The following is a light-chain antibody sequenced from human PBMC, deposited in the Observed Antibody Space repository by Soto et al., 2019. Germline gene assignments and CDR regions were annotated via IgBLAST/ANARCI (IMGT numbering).Light chain of an antibody. V-gene: IGLV2-14*03. CDR2: DVN. Sequence: QSVLTQPASVSGSPGQSITISCTGTSSDIGAYNFVSWYQQHPGKAPKLMLYDVNIRPSGVSNRFSGSKSGNTASLTISGLQAEDEADYYCTSGTTSTTMIFGGGTRVTAL. CDR3: TSGTTSTTMI. J-gene: IGLJ2*01. CDR1: SSDIGAYNF.